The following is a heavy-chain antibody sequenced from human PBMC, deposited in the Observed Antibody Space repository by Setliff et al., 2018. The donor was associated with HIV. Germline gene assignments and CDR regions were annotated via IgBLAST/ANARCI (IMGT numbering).Heavy chain of an antibody. CDR2: INPDSGDT. CDR1: GYTFTGHY. CDR3: ARGHYDILTGYFFDL. D-gene: IGHD3-9*01. V-gene: IGHV1-2*06. Sequence: ASVKVSCKASGYTFTGHYLYWMRQAPGQGLEWMGRINPDSGDTNYAQTSQGRVTLTRDTSITTAFMELSRLSSDDTALYYCARGHYDILTGYFFDLWGRGTLVTV. J-gene: IGHJ2*01.